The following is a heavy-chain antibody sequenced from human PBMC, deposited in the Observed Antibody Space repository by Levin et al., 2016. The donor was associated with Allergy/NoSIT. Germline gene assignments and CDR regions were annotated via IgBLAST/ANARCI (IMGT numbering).Heavy chain of an antibody. J-gene: IGHJ4*02. Sequence: WIRQPPGKGLEWVAAISGSGITTYYADSVKGRFTISRDNSKNTLYLQMNSLRVEDTAVYYCARDQRFITDYWGQGTLVTVSS. D-gene: IGHD3-22*01. V-gene: IGHV3-23*01. CDR2: ISGSGITT. CDR3: ARDQRFITDY.